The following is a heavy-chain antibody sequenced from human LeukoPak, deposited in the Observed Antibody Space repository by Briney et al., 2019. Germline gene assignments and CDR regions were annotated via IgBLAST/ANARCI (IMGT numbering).Heavy chain of an antibody. V-gene: IGHV3-33*01. CDR1: GFTFSSYG. J-gene: IGHJ4*02. CDR3: ARAPGGMSSSSGDYFDY. CDR2: IWYDGSDK. D-gene: IGHD6-6*01. Sequence: GGSLRLSCAASGFTFSSYGMHWVRQAPGKGLEWVAVIWYDGSDKYYADSVKGRFTISRDNSKNTLYLQMNSLRAEDTAVYYCARAPGGMSSSSGDYFDYWGQGTLVTVSS.